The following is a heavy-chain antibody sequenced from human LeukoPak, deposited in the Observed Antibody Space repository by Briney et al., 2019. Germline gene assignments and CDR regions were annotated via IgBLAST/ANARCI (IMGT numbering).Heavy chain of an antibody. J-gene: IGHJ3*02. CDR3: ARETYYYDSSGYGSAFDI. CDR2: IYSGGST. V-gene: IGHV3-53*01. D-gene: IGHD3-22*01. Sequence: PGGSLRLSCAASGFTVSSNYMSWVRQASGKGLEWVSVIYSGGSTYYADSVKGRFTISRDNSKNTLYLQMNSLRAEDTAVYYCARETYYYDSSGYGSAFDIWGQGTMVTVSS. CDR1: GFTVSSNY.